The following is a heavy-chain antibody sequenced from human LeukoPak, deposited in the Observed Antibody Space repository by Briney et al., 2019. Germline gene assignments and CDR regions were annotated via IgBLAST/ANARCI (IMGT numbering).Heavy chain of an antibody. V-gene: IGHV3-23*01. D-gene: IGHD3-22*01. CDR1: GFAVSSYA. Sequence: GGSLRLSYAASGFAVSSYAMSWVRHAPGKGLEWVSAISGSGGSTYYADSVKGRFTISRDNSKNTLYLQMNSLRAEDTAVYYCAKDLGYYDSSGSDYWGQGTLVTVSS. CDR2: ISGSGGST. CDR3: AKDLGYYDSSGSDY. J-gene: IGHJ4*02.